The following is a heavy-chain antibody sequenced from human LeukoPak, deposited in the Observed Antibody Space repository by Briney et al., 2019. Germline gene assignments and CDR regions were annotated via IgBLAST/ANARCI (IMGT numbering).Heavy chain of an antibody. D-gene: IGHD3-16*01. Sequence: GASVKVSCKASGYTFTSYDINWVRQATGQGLEWMGWMNPNSGNTGYAQKFQGRVTMTRNTSISTAYMELSSLRSEDTAAYYCARGLDYVWKPSPYYYYGMDVWGQGTTVTVSS. CDR2: MNPNSGNT. CDR3: ARGLDYVWKPSPYYYYGMDV. CDR1: GYTFTSYD. J-gene: IGHJ6*02. V-gene: IGHV1-8*01.